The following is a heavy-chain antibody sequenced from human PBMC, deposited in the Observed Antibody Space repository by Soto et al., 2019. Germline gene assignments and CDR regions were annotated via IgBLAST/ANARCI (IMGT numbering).Heavy chain of an antibody. V-gene: IGHV1-69*01. D-gene: IGHD4-17*01. CDR3: ARSRLTTVTVYYYYGMDV. J-gene: IGHJ6*02. CDR2: IIPIFGTA. CDR1: GGTFSSYA. Sequence: QVQLVQSGAEVQKPGSSVKVSCKASGGTFSSYAISWVRQAPGQGLEWMGGIIPIFGTANYAQKFQGRVTITADESTSTAYMELSSLRSEDTAVYYCARSRLTTVTVYYYYGMDVWGQGPTVTVSS.